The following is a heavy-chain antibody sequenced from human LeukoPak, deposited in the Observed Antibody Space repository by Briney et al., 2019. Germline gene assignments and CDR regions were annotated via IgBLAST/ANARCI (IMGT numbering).Heavy chain of an antibody. CDR2: IYYSGST. V-gene: IGHV4-39*01. Sequence: SETLSLTXTVSGGSISSSSYYWGWIRQPPGKGLEWIGSIYYSGSTYYNPSLKSRVTISVDTSKNQFSLKLSSVTAADTAVYYCARLEGGYSYGTYYYYYMDVWGKGTTVTVSS. CDR1: GGSISSSSYY. CDR3: ARLEGGYSYGTYYYYYMDV. D-gene: IGHD5-18*01. J-gene: IGHJ6*03.